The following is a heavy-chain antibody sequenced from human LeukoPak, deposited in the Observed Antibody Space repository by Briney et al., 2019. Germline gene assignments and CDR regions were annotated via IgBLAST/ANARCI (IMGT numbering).Heavy chain of an antibody. CDR1: GFTFNNYN. Sequence: TTGGSLRLSCAASGFTFNNYNMNWVRQAPGKGLEWVSSISSSSIYIYYADSVKGRFTISRDNAKNSLYLQMNSLRAEDTAVYYCARHDWFDPWGQGTLVTVSS. CDR2: ISSSSIYI. CDR3: ARHDWFDP. D-gene: IGHD3-3*01. J-gene: IGHJ5*02. V-gene: IGHV3-21*04.